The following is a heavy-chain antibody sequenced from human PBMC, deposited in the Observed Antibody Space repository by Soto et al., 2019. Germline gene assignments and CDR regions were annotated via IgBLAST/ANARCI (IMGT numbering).Heavy chain of an antibody. Sequence: VQLVQSGAEVKKPGSSVKVSCKASGGTFSSYAISWVRQAPGQGLEWMGGIIPIFGTANYAQKFQGRVTITADESTSTAYMELSSLRSEDTAVYYCARPQGYCSGGSCYQYDYWGQGTLVTVSS. CDR3: ARPQGYCSGGSCYQYDY. CDR1: GGTFSSYA. V-gene: IGHV1-69*01. CDR2: IIPIFGTA. D-gene: IGHD2-15*01. J-gene: IGHJ4*02.